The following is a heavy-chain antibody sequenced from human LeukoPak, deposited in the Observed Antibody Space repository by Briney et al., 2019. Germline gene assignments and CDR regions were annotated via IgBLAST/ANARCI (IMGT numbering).Heavy chain of an antibody. Sequence: PSETLSPTCTVSGGSISSYYWSWIRQPPGKGLEWIGYIYYSGSTNYNPSLKSRVTISVDTSKNQFSLKLSSVTAADTAVYYCARESADYGGNYFDYWGQGTLVTVSS. D-gene: IGHD4-17*01. CDR2: IYYSGST. CDR1: GGSISSYY. CDR3: ARESADYGGNYFDY. V-gene: IGHV4-59*01. J-gene: IGHJ4*02.